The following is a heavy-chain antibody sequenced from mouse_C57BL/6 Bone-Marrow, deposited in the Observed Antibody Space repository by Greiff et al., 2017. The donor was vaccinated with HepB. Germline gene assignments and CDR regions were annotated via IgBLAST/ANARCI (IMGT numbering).Heavy chain of an antibody. CDR3: TGHGIWYFDV. J-gene: IGHJ1*03. Sequence: EVKLMESGGGLVQPGGSMKLSCVASGFTFSNYWMNWVRQSPEKGLEWVAQIRLKSDNYATHYAESVKGRFTISRDDSKSSVYLQMNNLRAEDTGIYYCTGHGIWYFDVWGTGTTVTVSS. V-gene: IGHV6-3*01. CDR1: GFTFSNYW. CDR2: IRLKSDNYAT. D-gene: IGHD2-1*01.